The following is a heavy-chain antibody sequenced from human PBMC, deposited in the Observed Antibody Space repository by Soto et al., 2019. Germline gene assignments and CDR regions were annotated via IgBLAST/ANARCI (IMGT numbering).Heavy chain of an antibody. J-gene: IGHJ6*02. CDR1: GGSFSSSSYY. Sequence: PSETLSLTCTVSGGSFSSSSYYWGWIRQPPGKGLECIGSIYYSGSTFHNPSLKRRVTISVDTSKNQFSLKLSSVTAADTAGYFLARPLRTERYRMDVWGQGTTVTVFS. CDR2: IYYSGST. D-gene: IGHD1-1*01. CDR3: ARPLRTERYRMDV. V-gene: IGHV4-39*01.